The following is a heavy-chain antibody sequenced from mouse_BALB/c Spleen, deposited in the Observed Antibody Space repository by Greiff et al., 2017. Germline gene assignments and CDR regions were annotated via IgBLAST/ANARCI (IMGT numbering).Heavy chain of an antibody. J-gene: IGHJ2*01. V-gene: IGHV1-87*01. CDR2: IYPGDGDT. Sequence: VQLQQSGAELARPGASVKLSCKASGYTFTSYWMQWVKQRPGQGLEWIGAIYPGDGDTRYTQKFKGKATLTADKSSSTAYMQLSSLASEDSAVYYCAREGRYYFDYWGQGTTLTVSS. CDR3: AREGRYYFDY. CDR1: GYTFTSYW.